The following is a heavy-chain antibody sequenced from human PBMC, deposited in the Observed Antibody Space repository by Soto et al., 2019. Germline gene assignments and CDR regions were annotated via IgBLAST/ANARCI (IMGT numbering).Heavy chain of an antibody. CDR3: VAGTD. Sequence: EVQLVESGGGLVKPGGSLGLSCAASGFTFSNAWLTWVRQAPGKGLEWVGRVKTKAEGGTIDYAAPVKGRFTISRDDSKNTLYLQMNSLRTEDTAVYYCVAGTDWGQGTLVTVSS. CDR1: GFTFSNAW. J-gene: IGHJ4*02. CDR2: VKTKAEGGTI. V-gene: IGHV3-15*01.